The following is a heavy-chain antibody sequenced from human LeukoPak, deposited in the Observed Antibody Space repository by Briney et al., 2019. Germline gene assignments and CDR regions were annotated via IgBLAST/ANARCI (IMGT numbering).Heavy chain of an antibody. D-gene: IGHD2-2*01. CDR2: ISHSGST. V-gene: IGHV4-34*01. CDR3: ARHVYGRADCSSTSCYYYYMDV. J-gene: IGHJ6*03. CDR1: GGSFSGYY. Sequence: PSETLSLPCAVYGGSFSGYYWCWIRQPPGKGLEWMGEISHSGSTNYNPSLKSRVTISVDTSKNQFSLKLSSVTAADTAVYYCARHVYGRADCSSTSCYYYYMDVWGKGTTVTISS.